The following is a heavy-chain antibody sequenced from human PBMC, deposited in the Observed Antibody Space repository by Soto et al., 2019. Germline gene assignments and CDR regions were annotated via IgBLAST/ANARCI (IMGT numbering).Heavy chain of an antibody. Sequence: ASVKVSCKASGYTLTNYDITWVSQAAGQGLEWVGGVNPNSGYTAYAQKFVGRVTMTRNTPLRTAYMELSSLTSGDTVVYYCARSISYGWHDFCAEGILVTVSS. D-gene: IGHD5-18*01. CDR1: GYTLTNYD. CDR2: VNPNSGYT. J-gene: IGHJ4*02. V-gene: IGHV1-8*01. CDR3: ARSISYGWHDF.